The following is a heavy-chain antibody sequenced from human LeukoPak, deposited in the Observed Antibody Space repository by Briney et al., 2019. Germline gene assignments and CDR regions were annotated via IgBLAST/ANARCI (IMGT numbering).Heavy chain of an antibody. CDR3: ARVSQGYCSSTSCYAFDI. CDR1: GGSFSGYY. Sequence: PSETLSLTCAVYGGSFSGYYWSWVRQPPGKGLEWIGEVNHSGSTDYNPSFKSRVTISVDTSKNQFSLKLSSVTAADTAVYYCARVSQGYCSSTSCYAFDIWGQGTMVTVSS. J-gene: IGHJ3*02. D-gene: IGHD2-2*01. V-gene: IGHV4-34*01. CDR2: VNHSGST.